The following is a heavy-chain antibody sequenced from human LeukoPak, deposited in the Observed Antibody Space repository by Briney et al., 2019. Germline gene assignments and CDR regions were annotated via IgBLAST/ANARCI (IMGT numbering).Heavy chain of an antibody. V-gene: IGHV3-33*01. CDR1: GFTFSSYG. J-gene: IGHJ4*02. CDR2: IWYDGSNK. D-gene: IGHD1-26*01. CDR3: ARDGASGSYANYFDY. Sequence: GGSLRLSCAASGFTFSSYGMRWVRQAPGKGLEWVAVIWYDGSNKYYADSVKGRFTISRDNSKNTLYLQMNSLKTEDTAVYYCARDGASGSYANYFDYWGQGTLVTVSS.